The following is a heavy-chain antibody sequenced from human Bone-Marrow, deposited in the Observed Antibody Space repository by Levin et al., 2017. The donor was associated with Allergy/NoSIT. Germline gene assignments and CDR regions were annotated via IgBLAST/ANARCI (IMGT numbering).Heavy chain of an antibody. D-gene: IGHD3-3*01. V-gene: IGHV3-7*01. CDR1: GFTFSSYW. J-gene: IGHJ6*02. CDR3: AREPEYYDFWSGYSDYYYYYGMDV. Sequence: GGSLRLSCAASGFTFSSYWMSWVRQAPGKGLEWVANIKQDGSEKYYVDSVKGRFTISRDNAKNSLYLQMNSLRAEDTAVYYCAREPEYYDFWSGYSDYYYYYGMDVWGQGTTVTVSS. CDR2: IKQDGSEK.